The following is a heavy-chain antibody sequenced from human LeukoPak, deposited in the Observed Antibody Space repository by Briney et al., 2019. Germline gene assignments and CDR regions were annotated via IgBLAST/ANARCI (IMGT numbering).Heavy chain of an antibody. Sequence: GGSLRLSGAASGFRFSYHDMHWVRQAPGKGLEFVSSIGAAGTHTVYADSVKGRFTISRDNFQSTMYLQMDGLRPEDSAVYYCARELGGTKTGGFDIWGQGTVVTVSS. CDR3: ARELGGTKTGGFDI. D-gene: IGHD1-14*01. V-gene: IGHV3-64*02. CDR2: IGAAGTHT. J-gene: IGHJ3*02. CDR1: GFRFSYHD.